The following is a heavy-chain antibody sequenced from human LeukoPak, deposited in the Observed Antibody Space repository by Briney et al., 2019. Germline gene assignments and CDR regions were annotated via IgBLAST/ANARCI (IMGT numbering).Heavy chain of an antibody. Sequence: GGSLTLSCAASGFTFSGSAMHWVRQASGKGLEWVGRIRSKANSYATAYAASVKGRFTISRDDSKNTAYLQMNSLKTEDTAVYYCTRQDYDFWSGENDYWGQGTLVTVSS. J-gene: IGHJ4*02. V-gene: IGHV3-73*01. D-gene: IGHD3-3*01. CDR1: GFTFSGSA. CDR2: IRSKANSYAT. CDR3: TRQDYDFWSGENDY.